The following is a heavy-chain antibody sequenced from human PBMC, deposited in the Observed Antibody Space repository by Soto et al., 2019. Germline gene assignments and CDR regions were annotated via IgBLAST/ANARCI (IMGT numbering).Heavy chain of an antibody. CDR2: ISGGGDRT. CDR1: GFTFINYA. D-gene: IGHD2-2*01. Sequence: EVQLLESGGGLVQPGGSLRLSCVGSGFTFINYAMNWVRQTPGKGLEWVSGISGGGDRTFDADSVKGRFTISRDNSKNTVKLQMNSLRADDTAVYYCARKVLGSTSRPDWWDFVLWGRGTLVSVSS. V-gene: IGHV3-23*01. CDR3: ARKVLGSTSRPDWWDFVL. J-gene: IGHJ2*01.